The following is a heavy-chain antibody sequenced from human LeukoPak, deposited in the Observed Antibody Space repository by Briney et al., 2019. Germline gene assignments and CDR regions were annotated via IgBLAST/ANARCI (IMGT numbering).Heavy chain of an antibody. CDR3: ARGGPRYCSSTSCMHPLDY. CDR2: ISAYNGNT. Sequence: ASVKVSCKASGYTFTSYGISWVRQAPGQGLEWMGWISAYNGNTNYAQKLQGRVTMTTDTSTSTAYMELRSVRADDTAVYYCARGGPRYCSSTSCMHPLDYWGQGTLVTVSS. CDR1: GYTFTSYG. J-gene: IGHJ4*02. D-gene: IGHD2-2*01. V-gene: IGHV1-18*01.